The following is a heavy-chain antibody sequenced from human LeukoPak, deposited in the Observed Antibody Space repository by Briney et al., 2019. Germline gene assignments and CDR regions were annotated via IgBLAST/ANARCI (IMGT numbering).Heavy chain of an antibody. CDR1: GGSISSSSYY. V-gene: IGHV4-39*07. J-gene: IGHJ6*03. Sequence: PSETLSLTCTVSGGSISSSSYYWGWIRQPPGKGLEWIGSIYYSGSTYYNPSLKSRVTISVDTSKNQFSLKLSSVTAADTAVYYCASRSKVRGVIDYYYYMDVWGKGTTVTISS. CDR2: IYYSGST. CDR3: ASRSKVRGVIDYYYYMDV. D-gene: IGHD3-10*01.